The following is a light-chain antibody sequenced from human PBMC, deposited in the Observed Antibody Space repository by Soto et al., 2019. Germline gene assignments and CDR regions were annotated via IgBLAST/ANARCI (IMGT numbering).Light chain of an antibody. CDR3: QQSFTTWT. Sequence: DIHMTHSPSSLSSSLVDRVTITCRASQSVGNFLNWYQQKPGLPPKYLIYAASNLQSGVPSRFSGSGSGTDFTLTISNLQPEDFATYYCQQSFTTWTFGQGTRWIS. V-gene: IGKV1-39*01. CDR1: QSVGNF. J-gene: IGKJ1*01. CDR2: AAS.